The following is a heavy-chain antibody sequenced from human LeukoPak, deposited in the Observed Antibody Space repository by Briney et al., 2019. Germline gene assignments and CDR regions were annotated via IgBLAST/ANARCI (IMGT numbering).Heavy chain of an antibody. Sequence: PGRSLRLSCAASGFTFAGYAMSWVRQAPGKGLEWVSTVSGSGGSTYYADSVKGRFTISRDNSKNILYLQMNSLRADDTAVYYCAKGQGVVGATTRGYFDYWGQGTLVSVSS. CDR1: GFTFAGYA. D-gene: IGHD1-26*01. V-gene: IGHV3-23*01. CDR3: AKGQGVVGATTRGYFDY. CDR2: VSGSGGST. J-gene: IGHJ4*02.